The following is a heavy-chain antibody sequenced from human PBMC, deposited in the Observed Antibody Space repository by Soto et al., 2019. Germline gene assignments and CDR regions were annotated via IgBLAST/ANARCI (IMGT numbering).Heavy chain of an antibody. CDR2: INSDGSST. J-gene: IGHJ3*02. Sequence: PGGSLRLSCAASGSTFSSYLMHWVRQAPGKGLVWVSRINSDGSSTSYADSVKGRFTISRDNAKNTLYLQMNSLRAEDTAVYYCARDDGSGSYLAFDIWGQGTMVTVSS. CDR1: GSTFSSYL. V-gene: IGHV3-74*01. CDR3: ARDDGSGSYLAFDI. D-gene: IGHD3-10*01.